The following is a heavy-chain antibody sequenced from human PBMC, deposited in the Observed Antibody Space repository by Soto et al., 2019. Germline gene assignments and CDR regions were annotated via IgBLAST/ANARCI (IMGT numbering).Heavy chain of an antibody. Sequence: EVRVLESGGDLVQPGGSLRLSCEGSGFTFRGHAMTWIRQAPGKGPEWVSTITADGGAHYADSVKGRFAMSRDASERTLYLQMNSLGVEDTAAYYCAPHVSCAGGSCQYDAFAIRGQGTVVTVSS. V-gene: IGHV3-23*01. CDR1: GFTFRGHA. D-gene: IGHD2-15*01. CDR2: ITADGGA. CDR3: APHVSCAGGSCQYDAFAI. J-gene: IGHJ3*02.